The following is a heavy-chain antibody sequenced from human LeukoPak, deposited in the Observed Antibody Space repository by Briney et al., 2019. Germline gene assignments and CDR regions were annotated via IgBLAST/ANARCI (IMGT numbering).Heavy chain of an antibody. CDR1: GFTFSPYT. D-gene: IGHD3-9*01. CDR3: ARERAGYYLDV. J-gene: IGHJ6*04. CDR2: IIGDGITT. V-gene: IGHV3-64*02. Sequence: GGSLRLSCAASGFTFSPYTMHWVRQAPGKGLEFVSAIIGDGITTYYADSVKGRFTVSRDNSKSTLYLQMGSLTAEDMAVYYCARERAGYYLDVSGKGTTVTVFS.